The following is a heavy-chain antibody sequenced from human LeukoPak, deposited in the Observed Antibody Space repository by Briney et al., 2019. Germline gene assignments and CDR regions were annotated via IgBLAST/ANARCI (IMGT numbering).Heavy chain of an antibody. J-gene: IGHJ4*02. CDR1: XXTFSNYG. CDR2: IWFDGSHQ. Sequence: PGGSLRLSCAAXXXTFSNYGMHXVXQXPXXXXXXXTVIWFDGSHQHYADSVRGRFTVSRDNSRNTLYLQMNSLRAEDTAVYYCAXEKFDSGSHTTPDYWGQGTLVTVSS. D-gene: IGHD1-26*01. CDR3: AXEKFDSGSHTTPDY. V-gene: IGHV3-33*01.